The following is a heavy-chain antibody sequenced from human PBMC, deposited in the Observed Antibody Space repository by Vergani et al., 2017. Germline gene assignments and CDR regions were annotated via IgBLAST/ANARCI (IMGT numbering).Heavy chain of an antibody. J-gene: IGHJ2*01. CDR1: GGTFSSYT. CDR2: IIPSLGIA. D-gene: IGHD5-18*01. V-gene: IGHV1-69*02. Sequence: QVQLVQSGAEVKKPGSSVKVSCKASGGTFSSYTISWVRQAPGQGLEWMGRIIPSLGIANYAQKFQGRVTITADKSTSTAYMELSSLRSEDTAVYYCAGGGVDTARDWYFDLWGRGTLVTVSS. CDR3: AGGGVDTARDWYFDL.